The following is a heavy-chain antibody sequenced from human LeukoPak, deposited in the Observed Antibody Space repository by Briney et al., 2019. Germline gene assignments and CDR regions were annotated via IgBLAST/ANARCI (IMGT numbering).Heavy chain of an antibody. CDR2: IYYSGST. Sequence: SQTLSLTCTVSGGSISSGDYYWSWIRQPPGKGLEWIGYIYYSGSTYYNPSLKSRVTISVDTSKNQFSLKLSSVTAADTAVYYCARGIAVAGSYYFDYWGQGTLVTVSS. J-gene: IGHJ4*02. V-gene: IGHV4-30-4*01. CDR1: GGSISSGDYY. CDR3: ARGIAVAGSYYFDY. D-gene: IGHD6-19*01.